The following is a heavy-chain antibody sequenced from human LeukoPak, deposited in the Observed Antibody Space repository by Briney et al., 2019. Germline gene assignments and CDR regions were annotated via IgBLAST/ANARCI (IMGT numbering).Heavy chain of an antibody. D-gene: IGHD3-22*01. CDR2: INSNTGNP. V-gene: IGHV7-4-1*02. Sequence: ASVEVSCKASGYTFTSYAMNWVRQAPGQGLEWMGWINSNTGNPTYAQGFSGRFVFSLDTSVSTAYLQISSLKAEDTAMYYCARGDRYYYDSSGYSEANWFDPWGQGTLVTVSS. CDR1: GYTFTSYA. J-gene: IGHJ5*02. CDR3: ARGDRYYYDSSGYSEANWFDP.